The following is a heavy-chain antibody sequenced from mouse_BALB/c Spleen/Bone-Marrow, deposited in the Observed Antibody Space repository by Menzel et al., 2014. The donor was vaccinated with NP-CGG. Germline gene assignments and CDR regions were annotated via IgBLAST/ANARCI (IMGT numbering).Heavy chain of an antibody. CDR3: ARDEGYSIRNAMDY. J-gene: IGHJ4*01. CDR1: GFTFSSFG. CDR2: ISSGTSTI. V-gene: IGHV5-17*02. Sequence: DVQLQESGGGLVQPGGSRKLSCAASGFTFSSFGMHWVRQAPERGLEWVAYISSGTSTIYYADTVKGRFTISRDNPKNTLFLQMTSLRSEDTAIYYCARDEGYSIRNAMDYWGQGTLVTVAS. D-gene: IGHD2-3*01.